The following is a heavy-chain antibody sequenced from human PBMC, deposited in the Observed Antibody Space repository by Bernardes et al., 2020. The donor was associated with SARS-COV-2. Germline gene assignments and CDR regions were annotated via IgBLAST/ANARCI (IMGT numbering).Heavy chain of an antibody. Sequence: SVKVSCKASRDTSSTFAFNWVRQAPGQGPEWMGRIVPINGVADYAHRFQGRLTFSVDKSTSTVHMELTSLTSADTAVYFCAKQPLRSAPLSYWGKGTLVTVSS. CDR2: IVPINGVA. J-gene: IGHJ4*02. CDR1: RDTSSTFA. CDR3: AKQPLRSAPLSY. D-gene: IGHD1-1*01. V-gene: IGHV1-69*04.